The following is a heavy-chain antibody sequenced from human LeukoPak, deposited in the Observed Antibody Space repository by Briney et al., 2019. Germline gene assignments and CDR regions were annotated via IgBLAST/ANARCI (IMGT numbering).Heavy chain of an antibody. D-gene: IGHD1-1*01. CDR3: ARGQHLYYYYGMDV. J-gene: IGHJ6*02. CDR2: ISYDGSNK. Sequence: PGGSLRLSCAASGFTFSSYAMHWVRQAPGKGLEWVAVISYDGSNKYYADSVKGRFTISRDNSKNTLYLQMNSLRAEDTAVYYCARGQHLYYYYGMDVWGQGTTVTVSS. V-gene: IGHV3-30-3*01. CDR1: GFTFSSYA.